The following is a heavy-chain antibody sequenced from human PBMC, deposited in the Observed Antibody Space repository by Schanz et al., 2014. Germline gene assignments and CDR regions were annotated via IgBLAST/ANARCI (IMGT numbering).Heavy chain of an antibody. V-gene: IGHV3-23*04. CDR3: ARGLIAAAGGAFDY. CDR1: GFTFSSYS. D-gene: IGHD6-13*01. CDR2: INTGVNT. Sequence: VQLVESGGGVVQPGGSLRLSCTASGFTFSSYSMNWVRQAPGMGLEWVSAINTGVNTYYADSVRGRFTMSRDNSKNTLYLQMSSLRAGDAAVYYCARGLIAAAGGAFDYWGQGTLVAVSA. J-gene: IGHJ4*02.